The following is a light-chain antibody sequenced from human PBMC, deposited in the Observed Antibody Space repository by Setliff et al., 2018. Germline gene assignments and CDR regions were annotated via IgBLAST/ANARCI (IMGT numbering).Light chain of an antibody. Sequence: QSVLTQPASVSGSPGQSITISCTGSSSDVGNYKDVSWYQQHPGKAPKLIIYEVTKRPSGVFNRFSGSKSGNTASLTIFGLQAEDEADYYCCPYAGGGTFYVFGTGTKVTVL. CDR2: EVT. CDR3: CPYAGGGTFYV. V-gene: IGLV2-23*02. CDR1: SSDVGNYKD. J-gene: IGLJ1*01.